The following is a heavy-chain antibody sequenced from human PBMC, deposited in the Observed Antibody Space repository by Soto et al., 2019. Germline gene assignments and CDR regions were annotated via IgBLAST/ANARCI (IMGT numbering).Heavy chain of an antibody. V-gene: IGHV3-23*01. CDR1: GFIFSNFA. CDR2: MSGTGGIT. J-gene: IGHJ3*01. CDR3: AKDRGDFWSGYYAAFDV. Sequence: GGSLRLSCVASGFIFSNFAMTWVRQAPGKGLEWVSIMSGTGGITHFADSVKGRFTISRDKSKNTLHLQMNNLRPEDTAVYYCAKDRGDFWSGYYAAFDVWGQGTMVTVSS. D-gene: IGHD3-3*01.